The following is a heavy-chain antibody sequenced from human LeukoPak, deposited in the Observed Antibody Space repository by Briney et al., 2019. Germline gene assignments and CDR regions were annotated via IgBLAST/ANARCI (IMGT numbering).Heavy chain of an antibody. J-gene: IGHJ4*02. CDR3: ATTSFRTSTTWWFFNY. D-gene: IGHD2-8*02. Sequence: PGGSLTLSCAASGFSVSRNYMRWVRQAPGKGREGVPFIYSGGTKYSANSVKGRFTISRDNSKNTLYLQMESLRAEDTAVYYCATTSFRTSTTWWFFNYWGQGTLLTVSS. CDR1: GFSVSRNY. V-gene: IGHV3-53*01. CDR2: IYSGGTK.